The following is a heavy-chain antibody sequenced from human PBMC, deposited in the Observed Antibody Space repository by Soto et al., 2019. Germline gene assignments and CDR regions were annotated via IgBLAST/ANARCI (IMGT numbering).Heavy chain of an antibody. Sequence: SVKVSCKASGGTFSSYAISGVREAPGQGLEWMGGIIPIFGTANYAQKFQGRVTITADESTSTAYMELSSLRSEDTAVYYCAREPGDDSSGYYDYWGQGTLVTVSS. D-gene: IGHD3-22*01. CDR2: IIPIFGTA. J-gene: IGHJ4*02. CDR3: AREPGDDSSGYYDY. V-gene: IGHV1-69*13. CDR1: GGTFSSYA.